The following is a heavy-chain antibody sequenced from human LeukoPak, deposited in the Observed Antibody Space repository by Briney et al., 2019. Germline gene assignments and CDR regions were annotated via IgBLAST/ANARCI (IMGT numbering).Heavy chain of an antibody. CDR1: GGSVSSGSYY. CDR2: IYYSGST. Sequence: SETLSLTCTVSGGSVSSGSYYWSWIRQPPGKGLEWIGYIYYSGSTNYYPSLKSRVTISVDTSKNQFSLKLSSVTAADTAVYYCARYNWNDADAFDIWGQGTMVTVSS. V-gene: IGHV4-61*01. D-gene: IGHD1-1*01. J-gene: IGHJ3*02. CDR3: ARYNWNDADAFDI.